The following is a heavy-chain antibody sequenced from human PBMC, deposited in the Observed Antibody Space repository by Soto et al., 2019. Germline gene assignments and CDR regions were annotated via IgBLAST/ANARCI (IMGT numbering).Heavy chain of an antibody. CDR1: GYTFTGYY. CDR3: ARGVVPATKYYMDV. D-gene: IGHD2-2*01. CDR2: INPNSGGT. J-gene: IGHJ6*03. Sequence: ASVKVSCKASGYTFTGYYMHWVRQAPGQGLEWMGWINPNSGGTNYAQKFQGRVTMTRNTSISTAYMELSSLRSEDTAVYYCARGVVPATKYYMDVWGKGTTVTVSS. V-gene: IGHV1-2*02.